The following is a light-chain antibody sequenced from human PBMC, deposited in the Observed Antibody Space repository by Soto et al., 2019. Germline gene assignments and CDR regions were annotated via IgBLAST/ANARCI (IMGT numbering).Light chain of an antibody. J-gene: IGKJ4*01. CDR2: GAS. V-gene: IGKV3-15*01. CDR1: QSVNDN. Sequence: EIVTTQSPATLSVSPGERATLSCRASQSVNDNLAWYQQKPGQTPRLLIYGASTRATGFPARFSGSGSGTEFTLTLSSLQSEDFAVYYCQQYNNWPLTFGGGTKVEIK. CDR3: QQYNNWPLT.